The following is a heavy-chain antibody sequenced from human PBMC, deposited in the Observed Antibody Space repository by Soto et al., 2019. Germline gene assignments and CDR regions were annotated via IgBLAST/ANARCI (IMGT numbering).Heavy chain of an antibody. D-gene: IGHD6-19*01. CDR3: ARLRPSGLYNWFDP. CDR1: AFPFCRSA. Sequence: PGGSLRLPCAASAFPFCRSAMQWVRQASVEGLEWVGRSRSKANSYATAYAASVKCRFSISRDDSKITAYLQMNSLKPEDTAVYYCARLRPSGLYNWFDPSGQGTLVTVSS. J-gene: IGHJ5*02. V-gene: IGHV3-73*01. CDR2: SRSKANSYAT.